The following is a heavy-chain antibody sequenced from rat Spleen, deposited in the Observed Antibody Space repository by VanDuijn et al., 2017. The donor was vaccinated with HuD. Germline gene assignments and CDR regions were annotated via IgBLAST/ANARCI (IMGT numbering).Heavy chain of an antibody. CDR3: TTGGLDY. J-gene: IGHJ2*01. CDR2: ISNSGGNT. CDR1: GFTFSNYG. D-gene: IGHD4-6*01. Sequence: EVQLVESGGGLVQPGRSLKLSCAASGFTFSNYGMAWVRQAPTKGLEWVASISNSGGNTYYRDSVKGRFTISRENVKNTLYLQMDSLRSEDTATYYCTTGGLDYWGQGVMVTVSS. V-gene: IGHV5S13*01.